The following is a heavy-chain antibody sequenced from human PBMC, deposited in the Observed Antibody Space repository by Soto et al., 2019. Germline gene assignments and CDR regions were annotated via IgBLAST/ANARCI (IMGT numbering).Heavy chain of an antibody. CDR1: GFSVSNNH. Sequence: EVQLVETGGGLIQPGGSLRLSCAASGFSVSNNHMSWVRQAPGKGLEWVSLIHIDGNTYYTDAVKGRFTSSRDYSKNTLLLQMNNLRAEDTALYYCARDGSGPFGYWGQGTQVTVSS. CDR3: ARDGSGPFGY. J-gene: IGHJ4*02. CDR2: IHIDGNT. V-gene: IGHV3-53*02. D-gene: IGHD2-15*01.